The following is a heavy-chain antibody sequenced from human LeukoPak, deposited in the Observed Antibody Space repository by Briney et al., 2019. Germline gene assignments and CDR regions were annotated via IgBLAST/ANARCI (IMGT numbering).Heavy chain of an antibody. D-gene: IGHD6-19*01. Sequence: GGSLRLSCAASGFTFSSYSMNWVRQAPGKGLEWVSSISSSSSYIYYADSVKGRFTISRDNAKNSLYLQMNSLRAEDTAVYYCAKDAQGLVRGGIYFDFWGQGSLVTVSS. CDR1: GFTFSSYS. V-gene: IGHV3-21*01. CDR2: ISSSSSYI. CDR3: AKDAQGLVRGGIYFDF. J-gene: IGHJ4*02.